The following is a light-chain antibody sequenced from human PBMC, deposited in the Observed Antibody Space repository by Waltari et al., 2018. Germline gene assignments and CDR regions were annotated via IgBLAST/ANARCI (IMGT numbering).Light chain of an antibody. V-gene: IGKV1-8*01. CDR1: QGISSY. CDR3: QQYYSYPWT. J-gene: IGKJ1*01. CDR2: AAS. Sequence: AIRMTQSPSSFSASTGDRVTITCRASQGISSYLAWYQQKPGKDPKPLFYAASTLQSWVPSRLSGSGSGTDLTLTISCLQSEDFATYYCQQYYSYPWTFGQGTKVEIK.